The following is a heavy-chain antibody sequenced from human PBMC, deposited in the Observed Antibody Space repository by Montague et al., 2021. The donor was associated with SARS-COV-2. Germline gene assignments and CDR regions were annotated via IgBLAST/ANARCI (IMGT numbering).Heavy chain of an antibody. D-gene: IGHD5-18*01. CDR2: IYYSGSS. Sequence: SETLSLTCTVSGASVSSGSHYWIWIRQPPGKGLEFIGYIYYSGSSKYNPSLKSRVTISADTSTNQVSLKVSSATAADSAVYFCARGAGYSYGVDYWGQGTLVTVSS. CDR1: GASVSSGSHY. J-gene: IGHJ4*02. CDR3: ARGAGYSYGVDY. V-gene: IGHV4-61*01.